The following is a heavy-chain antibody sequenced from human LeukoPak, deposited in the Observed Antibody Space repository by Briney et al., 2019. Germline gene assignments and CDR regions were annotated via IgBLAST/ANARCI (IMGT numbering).Heavy chain of an antibody. J-gene: IGHJ6*03. D-gene: IGHD3-16*01. CDR2: INHSGST. Sequence: SETLSLTCAVYGGSFSGYYWSWIRQPPGKGLEWIGEINHSGSTNYNPSLKSRVTISVDTSKNQFSLKLSSVTAADTAVYYCERGRRSVQRVAGGYYYYMDVWGKGTTVTVSS. V-gene: IGHV4-34*01. CDR1: GGSFSGYY. CDR3: ERGRRSVQRVAGGYYYYMDV.